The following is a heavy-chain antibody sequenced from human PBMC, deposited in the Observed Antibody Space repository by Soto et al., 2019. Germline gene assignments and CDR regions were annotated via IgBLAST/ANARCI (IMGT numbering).Heavy chain of an antibody. Sequence: SVKVSCKASGGTFSSHAISWVRQAPGQGLEWMGGIIPIFGTANYAQKFQGRVTITADESTSTAYMELSSLRSEDTAVYYCAVRGIAARPVFDYWGQGTLVTVSS. CDR1: GGTFSSHA. J-gene: IGHJ4*02. V-gene: IGHV1-69*13. D-gene: IGHD6-6*01. CDR2: IIPIFGTA. CDR3: AVRGIAARPVFDY.